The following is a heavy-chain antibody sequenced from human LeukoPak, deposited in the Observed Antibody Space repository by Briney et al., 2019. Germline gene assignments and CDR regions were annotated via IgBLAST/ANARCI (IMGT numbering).Heavy chain of an antibody. D-gene: IGHD3-22*01. CDR2: IIPIFGTA. V-gene: IGHV1-69*13. J-gene: IGHJ6*02. CDR1: GGTFSSYA. Sequence: SVKVSCKASGGTFSSYAISWVRQAPGQGLEWMGGIIPIFGTANYAQKFQDRVTITADESTNTAYMELNSLRSEDTAVYYCARGLGGISMIVVVIRDGMDVWGQGTTVTVSS. CDR3: ARGLGGISMIVVVIRDGMDV.